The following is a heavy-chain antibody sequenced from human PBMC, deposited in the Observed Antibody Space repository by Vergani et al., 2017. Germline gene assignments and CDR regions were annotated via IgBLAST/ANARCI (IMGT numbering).Heavy chain of an antibody. D-gene: IGHD2-21*02. V-gene: IGHV1-69*18. Sequence: QVQLVQSGAEVKKPGSSVKVSCKASGGTFSSYAISCVRQAPGQGLEWMGRIIPIFGTANYAQKFQGRVTITADESTSTAYMELSSLRSEDTAVYYCARDPDNVVVTAIGWFDPWGQGTLVTVSS. CDR2: IIPIFGTA. J-gene: IGHJ5*02. CDR1: GGTFSSYA. CDR3: ARDPDNVVVTAIGWFDP.